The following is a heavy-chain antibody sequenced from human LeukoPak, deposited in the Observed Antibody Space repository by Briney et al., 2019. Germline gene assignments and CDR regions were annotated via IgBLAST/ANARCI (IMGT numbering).Heavy chain of an antibody. CDR1: GGSISSSSYY. CDR3: ARKSLGNRWIQLWYNFDY. J-gene: IGHJ4*02. V-gene: IGHV4-39*07. Sequence: SETLSLTCTVSGGSISSSSYYWGWIRQPPGKGLEWIGSIYYSGSTYYNPSLKSRVTISVDTSKNQFSLKLSSVTAADTAVYYCARKSLGNRWIQLWYNFDYWGQGTLVTVSS. D-gene: IGHD5-18*01. CDR2: IYYSGST.